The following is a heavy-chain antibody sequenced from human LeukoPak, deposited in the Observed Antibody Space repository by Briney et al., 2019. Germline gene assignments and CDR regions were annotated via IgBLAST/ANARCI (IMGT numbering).Heavy chain of an antibody. Sequence: GGSLRLSCAASGFTFDDYTMHWVRQAPGKGLEWVSLISWDGGSTYADSVKGRFTISRDNSKNSLYLQMNSLRTEDTALYYCAKDIGVGYCNGCLFDYWGQGTLVTVSS. J-gene: IGHJ4*02. CDR2: ISWDGGST. D-gene: IGHD2-15*01. CDR1: GFTFDDYT. CDR3: AKDIGVGYCNGCLFDY. V-gene: IGHV3-43*01.